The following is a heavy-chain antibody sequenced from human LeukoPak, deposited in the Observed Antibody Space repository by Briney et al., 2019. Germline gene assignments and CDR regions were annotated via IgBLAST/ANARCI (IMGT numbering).Heavy chain of an antibody. CDR2: IYSGGNT. J-gene: IGHJ4*02. Sequence: GGSLRLSCAASGFNFSNYAMTWVRQAPGKGLEWVSVIYSGGNTYYADSVKGRFTISRDNSKNTLYLQLNSLRAEDTAVYYCARVGGSSYNYWGQGTLVTVSS. D-gene: IGHD1-26*01. CDR3: ARVGGSSYNY. V-gene: IGHV3-53*01. CDR1: GFNFSNYA.